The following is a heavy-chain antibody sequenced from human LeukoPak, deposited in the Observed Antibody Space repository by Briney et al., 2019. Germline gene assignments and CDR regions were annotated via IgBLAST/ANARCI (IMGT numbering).Heavy chain of an antibody. Sequence: ASVKVSCKASGYTFTSYDINWVRQATGQGLEWMGWMNPNSGNTGYAQKFQGRVTMTRNTSISTAYMELSSLRSEDTAVYYCARGRQWLATLGYWGQGTLVTVSS. CDR3: ARGRQWLATLGY. CDR2: MNPNSGNT. CDR1: GYTFTSYD. J-gene: IGHJ4*02. D-gene: IGHD6-19*01. V-gene: IGHV1-8*01.